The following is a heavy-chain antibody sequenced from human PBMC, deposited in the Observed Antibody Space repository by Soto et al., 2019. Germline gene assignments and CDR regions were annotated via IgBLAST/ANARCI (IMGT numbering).Heavy chain of an antibody. CDR3: AKNQLITPAHDLLQGSDG. Sequence: PGGSLRLSCEVSGFVFSMYSMSWVRQTPGKGLEWVAKIPQEGVDGHYADSVKGRFTISRDNGKNSLYLQMNNLRAEDTAVYYCAKNQLITPAHDLLQGSDGWGRGATVTVSS. CDR2: IPQEGVDG. CDR1: GFVFSMYS. D-gene: IGHD1-20*01. V-gene: IGHV3-7*03. J-gene: IGHJ6*02.